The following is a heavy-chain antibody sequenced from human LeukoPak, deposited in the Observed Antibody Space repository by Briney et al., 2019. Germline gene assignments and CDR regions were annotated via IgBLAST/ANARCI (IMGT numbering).Heavy chain of an antibody. V-gene: IGHV3-11*01. CDR3: ARDHSYYYDSSGWFDY. CDR1: GFTFSDYY. Sequence: GSLRLSCAASGFTFSDYYMSWIRQAPGKGLEWVSYISSSGSTIYYADSVKGRFTISRDNAKNSLYLQMNSLRAEDTAVYYCARDHSYYYDSSGWFDYWGQGTLVTVSS. D-gene: IGHD3-22*01. CDR2: ISSSGSTI. J-gene: IGHJ4*02.